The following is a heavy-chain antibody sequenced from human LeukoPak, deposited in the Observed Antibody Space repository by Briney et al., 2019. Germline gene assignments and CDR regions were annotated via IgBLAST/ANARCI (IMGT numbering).Heavy chain of an antibody. D-gene: IGHD2-15*01. CDR3: ARDPFPPRYCSGGSCPVGY. CDR2: INPNSGGT. J-gene: IGHJ4*02. V-gene: IGHV1-2*02. Sequence: GASVKVSCKASGYTFTGYYMHWVRQAPGQGLEWMGWINPNSGGTNYAQKFQGRVTMTRDTSISTAYMELSRLRSDDTAVYYCARDPFPPRYCSGGSCPVGYWGQGTLVTVSS. CDR1: GYTFTGYY.